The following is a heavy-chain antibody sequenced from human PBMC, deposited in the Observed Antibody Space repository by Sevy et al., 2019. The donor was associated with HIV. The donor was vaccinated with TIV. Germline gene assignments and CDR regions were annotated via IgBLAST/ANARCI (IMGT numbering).Heavy chain of an antibody. CDR3: AKVVVTADIDPFYYYAYGMDV. D-gene: IGHD2-15*01. Sequence: GGSLRLSCAASGFTFSNYAINWVRQAPGKGLEWVSRISGSGDSTFYADSVKGRFTISRDNSKNTVHLQMNSLRVEDKAVYYCAKVVVTADIDPFYYYAYGMDVWGQGTTVTVSS. J-gene: IGHJ6*02. V-gene: IGHV3-23*01. CDR2: ISGSGDST. CDR1: GFTFSNYA.